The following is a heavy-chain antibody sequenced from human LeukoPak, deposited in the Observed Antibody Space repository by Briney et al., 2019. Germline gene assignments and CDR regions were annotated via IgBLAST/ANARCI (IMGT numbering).Heavy chain of an antibody. CDR1: GSTFTGYY. V-gene: IGHV1-2*02. Sequence: GASVKVSCKASGSTFTGYYMHWVRQAPGQGLEWMGWINPNSGGTNYAQKFQGRVTMTRDTSISTAYMELSRLRSDDTAVYYCARAYRRITMVRGVMWSYWGQGTLVTVSS. D-gene: IGHD3-10*01. CDR2: INPNSGGT. CDR3: ARAYRRITMVRGVMWSY. J-gene: IGHJ4*02.